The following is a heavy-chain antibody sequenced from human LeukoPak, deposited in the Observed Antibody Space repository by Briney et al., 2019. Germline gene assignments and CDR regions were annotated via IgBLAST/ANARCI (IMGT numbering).Heavy chain of an antibody. D-gene: IGHD4-17*01. CDR3: ARALSTTVTDAFDY. V-gene: IGHV3-66*01. CDR2: IYSGGST. CDR1: GFSVSNNY. Sequence: GGSLRLSCAASGFSVSNNYMSWVRQAPGKGLEWVSVIYSGGSTYYADSVKGRFTISRDNSKNTLYLQMNSLRAEDTAVYYCARALSTTVTDAFDYWGQGTLVTVSS. J-gene: IGHJ4*02.